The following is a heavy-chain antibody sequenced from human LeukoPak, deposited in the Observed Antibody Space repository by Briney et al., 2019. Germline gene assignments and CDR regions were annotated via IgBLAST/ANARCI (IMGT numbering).Heavy chain of an antibody. CDR3: AKNRRPVAGPEHLDY. CDR2: ISGTGGST. CDR1: GFTFSSYA. Sequence: GGSLRLSCVASGFTFSSYAITWVRQTPGKGLEWVSTISGTGGSTYYADSVKGRFTIFRDNSKNTVYLQMNILGAEDTAVYYCAKNRRPVAGPEHLDYWGQGTLVTVSA. J-gene: IGHJ4*02. D-gene: IGHD6-19*01. V-gene: IGHV3-23*01.